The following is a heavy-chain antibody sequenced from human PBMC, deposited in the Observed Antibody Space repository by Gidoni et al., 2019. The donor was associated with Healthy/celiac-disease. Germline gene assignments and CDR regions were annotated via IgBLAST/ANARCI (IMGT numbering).Heavy chain of an antibody. CDR2: ISGSGGST. D-gene: IGHD6-19*01. Sequence: EVQLLESGGGLVQPGGSLRLSCAASGLPFSSYAMSWVRQAPGKGLEWVSAISGSGGSTYYADSVKGRFTISRDNSKNTLYLQMNSLRAEDTAVYYCAKSFVDSSGWYDNFDYWGQGTLVTVSS. V-gene: IGHV3-23*01. J-gene: IGHJ4*02. CDR1: GLPFSSYA. CDR3: AKSFVDSSGWYDNFDY.